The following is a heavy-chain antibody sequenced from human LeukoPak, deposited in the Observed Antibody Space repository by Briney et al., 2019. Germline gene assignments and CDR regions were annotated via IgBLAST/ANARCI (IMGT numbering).Heavy chain of an antibody. Sequence: GGSLRLSCAASGFTVSSNYMSWVRQAPGKGLEWVSVIYSGGSTYYADSVKGRFTISRDNSKNSLNLQMNSLRAEDTAVYYCARGGVGSSTSCYTCRAFDIWGQGTMVTVSS. CDR3: ARGGVGSSTSCYTCRAFDI. V-gene: IGHV3-53*01. J-gene: IGHJ3*02. CDR2: IYSGGST. CDR1: GFTVSSNY. D-gene: IGHD2-2*02.